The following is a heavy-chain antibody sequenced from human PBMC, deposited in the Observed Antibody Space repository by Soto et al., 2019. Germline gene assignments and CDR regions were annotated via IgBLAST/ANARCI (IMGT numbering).Heavy chain of an antibody. CDR2: IYYSGST. CDR3: ASLSGYLGVNGQDYYCMDV. CDR1: GGSSSRGGYY. V-gene: IGHV4-31*03. D-gene: IGHD3-22*01. J-gene: IGHJ6*02. Sequence: PSETLSLTCTVSGGSSSRGGYYWSWIRQHPGKGLEWIGYIYYSGSTYYNPSLKSRVTISVDTSKNQFSLKLSSVTAADTAVYYCASLSGYLGVNGQDYYCMDVRCQGITGT.